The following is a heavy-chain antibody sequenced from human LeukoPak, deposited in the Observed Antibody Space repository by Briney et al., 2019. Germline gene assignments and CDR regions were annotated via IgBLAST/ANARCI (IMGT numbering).Heavy chain of an antibody. J-gene: IGHJ4*02. CDR1: GYTFTGYY. V-gene: IGHV1-2*02. CDR3: ARGPFSYYDSSGYGYFDY. Sequence: ASVKVSCKASGYTFTGYYMHWVRQAPGQGLEWMGWINPNSGGTNYAQKFQGRVTMTRDTSISTAYMELGRLRSDDTAVYYCARGPFSYYDSSGYGYFDYWGQGTLVTVSS. CDR2: INPNSGGT. D-gene: IGHD3-22*01.